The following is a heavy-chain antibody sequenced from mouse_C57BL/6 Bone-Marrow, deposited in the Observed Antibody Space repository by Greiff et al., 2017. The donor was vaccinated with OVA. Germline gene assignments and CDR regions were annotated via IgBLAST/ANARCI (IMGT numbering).Heavy chain of an antibody. V-gene: IGHV1-55*01. CDR2: IYPGSGST. D-gene: IGHD1-1*01. J-gene: IGHJ2*01. CDR3: ARSLYYYGSSY. CDR1: GYTFTSYW. Sequence: QVQLKQSGAELVKPGASVKMSCKASGYTFTSYWITWVKQRPGQGLEWIGDIYPGSGSTNYNEKFKSKATLTVDTSSSTAYMQRSSLTSEDSAVYYCARSLYYYGSSYWGQGTTLTVSS.